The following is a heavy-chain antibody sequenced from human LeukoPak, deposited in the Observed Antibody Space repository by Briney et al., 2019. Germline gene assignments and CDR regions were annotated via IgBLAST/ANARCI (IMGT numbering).Heavy chain of an antibody. CDR2: ISQDGSEK. V-gene: IGHV3-7*01. CDR1: GFTFSSYW. Sequence: GGSLRLSCAASGFTFSSYWMSWVRQAPGKGLEWVGQISQDGSEKYYVDSVRGRFTFSRDNAKNSLYLQMNSLRAEDTAVYYCARGGGRYDILTGYLFDYWGQGTLVTVSS. CDR3: ARGGGRYDILTGYLFDY. D-gene: IGHD3-9*01. J-gene: IGHJ4*02.